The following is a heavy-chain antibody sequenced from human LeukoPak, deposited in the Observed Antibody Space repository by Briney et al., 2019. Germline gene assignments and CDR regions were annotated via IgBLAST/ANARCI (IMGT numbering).Heavy chain of an antibody. Sequence: ASVKVSCKASGYTFTGYYMHWARQAPGQGLEWMGWINPNSGGTNYAQKFQGRVTMTRDTSISTAYMELSRLRSDDTAVYYCARDLGTMVRGVMEAFDIWGQGTMVTVSS. V-gene: IGHV1-2*02. J-gene: IGHJ3*02. CDR1: GYTFTGYY. CDR2: INPNSGGT. D-gene: IGHD3-10*01. CDR3: ARDLGTMVRGVMEAFDI.